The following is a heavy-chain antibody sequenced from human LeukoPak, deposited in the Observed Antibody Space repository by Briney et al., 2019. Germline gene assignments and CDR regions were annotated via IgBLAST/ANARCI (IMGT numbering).Heavy chain of an antibody. CDR3: ARSRLDTMVRGVIIRGSYCYYYMDV. CDR2: IYYSGST. J-gene: IGHJ6*03. D-gene: IGHD3-10*01. CDR1: GGSISSYY. Sequence: PSETLSLTCTVSGGSISSYYWGWIRQPPGKGLEWVGSIYYSGSTYYNPSLKSRVTISVDTSKNQFSLKLSSVTAADTAVYYCARSRLDTMVRGVIIRGSYCYYYMDVWGKGTTVTISS. V-gene: IGHV4-39*01.